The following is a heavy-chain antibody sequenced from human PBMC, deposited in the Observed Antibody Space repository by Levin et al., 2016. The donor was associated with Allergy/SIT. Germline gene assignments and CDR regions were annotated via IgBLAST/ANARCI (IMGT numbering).Heavy chain of an antibody. CDR3: AKATVTSLAYYYYGMDV. J-gene: IGHJ6*02. CDR1: GFTFSSYG. CDR2: ISNDGTSE. Sequence: GGSLRLSCAASGFTFSSYGMHWVRQAPGKGLEWVAVISNDGTSEYYADSVKGRFTISRDNSKSTLYLQMNSLRTEDTAVFYCAKATVTSLAYYYYGMDVWGQGTTVTVS. D-gene: IGHD4-17*01. V-gene: IGHV3-30*18.